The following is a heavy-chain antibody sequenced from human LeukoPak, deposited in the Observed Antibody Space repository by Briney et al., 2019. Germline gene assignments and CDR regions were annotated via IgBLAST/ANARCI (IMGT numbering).Heavy chain of an antibody. J-gene: IGHJ4*02. V-gene: IGHV1-2*02. D-gene: IGHD3-3*01. Sequence: ASVTVSCKASGYTFTGYYMHWVRQAPGQGLEWLGWINPNSGGTNYAQKFQGRVTMTRDTSISTAYMELSRLRSDDTAVYYCASGPRSTIFGVDSYYFDYWGQGTLVTVSS. CDR1: GYTFTGYY. CDR2: INPNSGGT. CDR3: ASGPRSTIFGVDSYYFDY.